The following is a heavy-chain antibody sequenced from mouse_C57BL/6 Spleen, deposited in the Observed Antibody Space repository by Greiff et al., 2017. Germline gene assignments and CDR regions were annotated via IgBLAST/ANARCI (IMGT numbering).Heavy chain of an antibody. V-gene: IGHV1-52*01. CDR2: IDPSDSET. J-gene: IGHJ4*01. CDR3: ARKARYDGAMDY. D-gene: IGHD2-12*01. CDR1: GYTFTSYW. Sequence: QVQLKQSGAELVRPGSSVKLSCKASGYTFTSYWMHWVKQRPIQGLEWIGNIDPSDSETHYNQKFKDKATLTVDKSSSTAYMQLSSLTSEDSAVYYCARKARYDGAMDYWGQGTSVTVSS.